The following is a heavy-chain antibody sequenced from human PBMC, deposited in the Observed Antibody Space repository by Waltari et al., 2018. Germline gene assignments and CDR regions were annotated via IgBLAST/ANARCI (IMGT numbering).Heavy chain of an antibody. J-gene: IGHJ4*02. CDR1: GFPFSSCP. V-gene: IGHV3-23*01. CDR2: ISGMGGGT. CDR3: AADLGSGGYYLVHFDY. D-gene: IGHD3-22*01. Sequence: EVQLLESGGGLVQPGGSLRLSCATPGFPFSSCPMHWVRQAPGKGLQWVSGISGMGGGTFYGDSVKGRFTISRDNSKNTLYLQMNSLTAEDTALYYCAADLGSGGYYLVHFDYWGQGALVTVSS.